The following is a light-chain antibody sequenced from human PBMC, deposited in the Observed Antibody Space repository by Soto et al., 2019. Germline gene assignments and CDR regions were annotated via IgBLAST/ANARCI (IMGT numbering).Light chain of an antibody. CDR3: QQRSNWPPVT. CDR2: DAS. V-gene: IGKV3-11*01. CDR1: QSVSSY. J-gene: IGKJ4*01. Sequence: EIVLTQSPATLSLSPGERATLSCRASQSVSSYLAWYQQKPAQPPRLLIYDASTTATGIPARFSGSGSATAFTLPISSLVPEDFAVYYCQQRSNWPPVTFGGGTKVDI.